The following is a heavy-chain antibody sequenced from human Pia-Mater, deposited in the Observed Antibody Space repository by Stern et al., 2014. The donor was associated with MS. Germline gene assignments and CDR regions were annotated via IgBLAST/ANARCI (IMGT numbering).Heavy chain of an antibody. V-gene: IGHV3-7*01. CDR2: IKQDGSEK. CDR1: GFTFITYW. D-gene: IGHD5-12*01. CDR3: ARGFWYSGCDLPDY. J-gene: IGHJ4*02. Sequence: EVQLVESGGGLVQPGGSLRLSCTASGFTFITYWMIWVRQAPGKGLEWVANIKQDGSEKYYVDSVKGRFNISRDNAKNSLYLQMNSLRAEDTAVYYCARGFWYSGCDLPDYWGQGTLVTVSS.